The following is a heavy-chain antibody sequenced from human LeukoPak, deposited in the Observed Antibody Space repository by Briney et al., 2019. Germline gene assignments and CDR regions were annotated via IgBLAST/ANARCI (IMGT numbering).Heavy chain of an antibody. CDR2: IYHSGST. J-gene: IGHJ4*02. D-gene: IGHD3-22*01. Sequence: PSETLSLTCTVSGGSVSSGTYYWSWLRQPPGKGLEWIGYIYHSGSTTYNPSLKSRVTISVDTSKNQFSLKLSSMTAADTAVYYCARLYYYDSSGYYPYYFDYWGQGTLVTVSS. CDR1: GGSVSSGTYY. CDR3: ARLYYYDSSGYYPYYFDY. V-gene: IGHV4-61*01.